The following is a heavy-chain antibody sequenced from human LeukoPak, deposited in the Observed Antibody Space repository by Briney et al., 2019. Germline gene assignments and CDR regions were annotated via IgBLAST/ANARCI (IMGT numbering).Heavy chain of an antibody. V-gene: IGHV3-23*01. Sequence: GGSLRLSCAASGFTFNNYAMSWVRQTPGKGLEWVSAISGSGGSTYFADSVKGRFTISRDSSKNTLYLQMNSLRVEDTAVYYCAKVGALYCTGGSCYVDYWGQGTLVTVSS. CDR3: AKVGALYCTGGSCYVDY. D-gene: IGHD2-15*01. CDR1: GFTFNNYA. J-gene: IGHJ4*02. CDR2: ISGSGGST.